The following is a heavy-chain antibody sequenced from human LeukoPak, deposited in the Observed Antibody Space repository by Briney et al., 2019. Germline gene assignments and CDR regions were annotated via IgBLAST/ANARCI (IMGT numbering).Heavy chain of an antibody. CDR3: ARNSAFDY. CDR2: IYTGGTT. D-gene: IGHD1-1*01. Sequence: GASLRLSCAASGFTVSSNYMSWVRQAPGKGLEWISIIYTGGTTYYADSVKGRFTISRDTSKNTLYLQMNSLRVEDTAVYYCARNSAFDYWGQGTLVTVSS. V-gene: IGHV3-53*01. J-gene: IGHJ4*02. CDR1: GFTVSSNY.